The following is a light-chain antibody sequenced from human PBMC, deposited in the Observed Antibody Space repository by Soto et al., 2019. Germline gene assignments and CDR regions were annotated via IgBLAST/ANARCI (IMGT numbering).Light chain of an antibody. J-gene: IGKJ5*01. CDR3: QQYGSSPSIT. Sequence: EIVLTQSPGTLSLSPGERATLSCRASQTVSSSYLAWFQQKPGQAPRLLIYGASYRATGIPDRFSGSGSGTDFTLTISRLEPEDFAVYYCQQYGSSPSITFGQGTRLEIK. CDR2: GAS. CDR1: QTVSSSY. V-gene: IGKV3-20*01.